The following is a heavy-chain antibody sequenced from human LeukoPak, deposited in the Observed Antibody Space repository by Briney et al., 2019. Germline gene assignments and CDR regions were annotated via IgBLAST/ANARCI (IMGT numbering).Heavy chain of an antibody. D-gene: IGHD2-2*01. CDR1: GYTFTGYY. V-gene: IGHV1-2*02. CDR3: AREIGYCSSTSCFFYAFDI. Sequence: ASVKVSCKASGYTFTGYYMHWVRQAPGQGLEWMGWISPNSGGTNYAQKFQGRVTMTRDTSISTAYMELSRLRSDDTAVYYCAREIGYCSSTSCFFYAFDIWGQGTMVTVSS. J-gene: IGHJ3*02. CDR2: ISPNSGGT.